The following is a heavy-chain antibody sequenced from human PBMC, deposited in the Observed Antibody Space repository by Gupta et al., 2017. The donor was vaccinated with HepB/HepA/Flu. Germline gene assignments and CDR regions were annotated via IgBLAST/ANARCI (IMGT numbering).Heavy chain of an antibody. Sequence: EVQLAESGGGVVQPGGYLRVSCAASGFTVSSYWMHWVRQAPGKGLGWVSRMNQHGSVINYADSVKGRFTISRDNTKNALYLQMNSLRAEDTAIYFCSRDTFGPYDYWGQGTLVTVSS. CDR2: MNQHGSVI. CDR3: SRDTFGPYDY. D-gene: IGHD2/OR15-2a*01. V-gene: IGHV3-74*01. J-gene: IGHJ4*02. CDR1: GFTVSSYW.